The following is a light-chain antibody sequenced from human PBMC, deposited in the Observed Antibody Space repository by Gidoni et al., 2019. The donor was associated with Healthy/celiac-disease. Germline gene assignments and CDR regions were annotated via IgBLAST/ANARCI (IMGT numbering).Light chain of an antibody. J-gene: IGKJ1*01. CDR1: QSISSW. CDR3: QQYITWT. Sequence: DIQMTQSPSTLSASVGDRVTITCRASQSISSWLAWYQQKPGKAPKLLIYKASSLESGVPSRFSGSGSGTEFTLTISSLQHDDFANYYCQQYITWTFGQGTKVEIK. V-gene: IGKV1-5*03. CDR2: KAS.